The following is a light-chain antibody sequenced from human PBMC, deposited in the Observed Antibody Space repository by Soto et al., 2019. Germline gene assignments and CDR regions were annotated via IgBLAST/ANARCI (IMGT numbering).Light chain of an antibody. CDR3: QKRSNWPWT. CDR1: QSVSSY. V-gene: IGKV3-11*01. J-gene: IGKJ1*01. Sequence: EIALTQSPATLSFSPGEIATLSCRASQSVSSYLAWYQQKTGQAPRILIYDESNRDTGIPARFSGSGSGTDLNLTISRLEPEDFAVYYCQKRSNWPWTCGQGTKVDIK. CDR2: DES.